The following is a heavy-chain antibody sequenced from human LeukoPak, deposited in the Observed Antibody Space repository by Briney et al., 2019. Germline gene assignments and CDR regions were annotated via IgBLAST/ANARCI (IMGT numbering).Heavy chain of an antibody. J-gene: IGHJ3*02. CDR3: AAPQIYYDSSGYYLDAFDI. D-gene: IGHD3-22*01. Sequence: PGGSLRLSCAASGFTFSSYAMSWVRQAPGKGLEWVSATSGSGGSTYYADSVKGRFTISRDNSKNTLFLQMNSLRAEDTAVYYCAAPQIYYDSSGYYLDAFDIWGQGTMVTVSS. CDR2: TSGSGGST. CDR1: GFTFSSYA. V-gene: IGHV3-23*01.